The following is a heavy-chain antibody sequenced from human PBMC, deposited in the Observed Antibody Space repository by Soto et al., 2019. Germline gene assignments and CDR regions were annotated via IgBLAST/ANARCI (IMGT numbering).Heavy chain of an antibody. CDR3: APEDSIIIPAVSDF. CDR1: GFAFNNYG. V-gene: IGHV3-21*01. CDR2: ISKSDYT. D-gene: IGHD2-2*01. Sequence: PGGSLRLSCTVSGFAFNNYGINWVRQAPGQGLEWVSSISKSDYTYYSDSVKGRFTISRGNAKNSVSLQMNTLRVEDTAVYYCAPEDSIIIPAVSDFWGQGTLVTVSS. J-gene: IGHJ4*02.